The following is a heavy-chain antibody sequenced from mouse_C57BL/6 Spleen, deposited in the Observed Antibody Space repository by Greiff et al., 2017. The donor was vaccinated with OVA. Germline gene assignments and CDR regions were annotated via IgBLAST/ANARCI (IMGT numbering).Heavy chain of an antibody. CDR1: GYTFTSYW. Sequence: QVQLQQPGAELVRPGSSVKLSCKASGYTFTSYWMHWVKQRPIQGLEWIGNIDPSDSDTHYNQKFKDKATLTVDKSSSTAYMQLSSLTSEDSSVYYCARRGTVVADAMDYWGQGTSVTVSS. CDR2: IDPSDSDT. D-gene: IGHD1-1*01. CDR3: ARRGTVVADAMDY. J-gene: IGHJ4*01. V-gene: IGHV1-52*01.